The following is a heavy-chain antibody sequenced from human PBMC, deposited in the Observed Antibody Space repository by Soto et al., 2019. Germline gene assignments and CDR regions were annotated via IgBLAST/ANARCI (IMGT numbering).Heavy chain of an antibody. CDR2: ISYDGSNK. D-gene: IGHD4-4*01. Sequence: QVQLVESGGGVVQPGRSLRLSCAASGFTFSSYGMHWVRQAPGKGLEWVAVISYDGSNKYYADSVKGRFTISRDNSKNTLYLQMNSLRAEDTAVYYCAKDYSNYVYYHYGMDVWGQGTTGTVSS. CDR3: AKDYSNYVYYHYGMDV. J-gene: IGHJ6*02. CDR1: GFTFSSYG. V-gene: IGHV3-30*18.